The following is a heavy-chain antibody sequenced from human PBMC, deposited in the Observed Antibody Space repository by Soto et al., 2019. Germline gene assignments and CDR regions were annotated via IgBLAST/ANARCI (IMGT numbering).Heavy chain of an antibody. V-gene: IGHV3-23*01. CDR2: ISGSGGST. Sequence: EVQLLESGGGLVQPGGSLRLSCAASGFTFSSYAMSWVRQAPGKGLEWVSAISGSGGSTYYADSVKGRFTISRDNSKKTLYLQMNSLRAEDTAVYYCAKVEGYYDFWSGYGNNWFDPWGQGTLVTVSS. J-gene: IGHJ5*02. D-gene: IGHD3-3*01. CDR3: AKVEGYYDFWSGYGNNWFDP. CDR1: GFTFSSYA.